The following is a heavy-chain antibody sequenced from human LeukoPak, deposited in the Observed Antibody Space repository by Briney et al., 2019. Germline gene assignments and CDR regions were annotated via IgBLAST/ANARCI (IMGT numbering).Heavy chain of an antibody. J-gene: IGHJ4*02. D-gene: IGHD6-13*01. V-gene: IGHV3-23*01. CDR1: GFTFSSYA. CDR2: ISGNGGGT. CDR3: AKSFGYSRSWFDY. Sequence: GGSLRLSCAASGFTFSSYAMGWARQAPGKGLEWVSGISGNGGGTYYADSVKGRFTISRDNSKNTLYLQMNSLRAEDTAVYYCAKSFGYSRSWFDYWGQGTLVTVSS.